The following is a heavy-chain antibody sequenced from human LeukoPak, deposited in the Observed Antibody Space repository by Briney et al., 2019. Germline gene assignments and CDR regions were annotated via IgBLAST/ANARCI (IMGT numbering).Heavy chain of an antibody. V-gene: IGHV3-11*01. CDR1: GFTFSDYY. CDR2: ITNSGSTI. CDR3: AKSPHTAGGSWDYFDY. J-gene: IGHJ4*02. Sequence: PGGSLRLSCAASGFTFSDYYMSWIRQAPGKGLEWVSYITNSGSTIYYADSVKGRFTISRDNAKNSLYLQMNGLRAEDTALYYCAKSPHTAGGSWDYFDYWGQGTLVTVSS. D-gene: IGHD6-13*01.